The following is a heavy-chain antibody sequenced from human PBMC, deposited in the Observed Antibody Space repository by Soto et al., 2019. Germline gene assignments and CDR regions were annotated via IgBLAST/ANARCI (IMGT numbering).Heavy chain of an antibody. D-gene: IGHD2-15*01. Sequence: GGSLRLSCAASGFTFSSYSMNWVRQAPGKGLEWVSSISSSSSYIYYADSVKGRFTISRDNAKNSLYLQMNSLRAEDTAVYYCARGARYCSGGSCYRGHGGMDVWGQGTTVTVSS. CDR2: ISSSSSYI. J-gene: IGHJ6*02. V-gene: IGHV3-21*01. CDR3: ARGARYCSGGSCYRGHGGMDV. CDR1: GFTFSSYS.